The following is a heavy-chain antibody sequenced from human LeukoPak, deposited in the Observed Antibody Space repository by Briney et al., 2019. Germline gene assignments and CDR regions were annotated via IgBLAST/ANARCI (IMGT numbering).Heavy chain of an antibody. Sequence: GGSLRLPCAASGFTFSSYAMSWVRQAPGKGLEWVSAISGSGGSTYYADSVKGRFTISRDNSKNTLYLQMNSLRAEDTAVYYCAKDRGDTAMVIYYFDYWGQGTLVTVSS. J-gene: IGHJ4*02. V-gene: IGHV3-23*01. CDR1: GFTFSSYA. CDR2: ISGSGGST. CDR3: AKDRGDTAMVIYYFDY. D-gene: IGHD5-18*01.